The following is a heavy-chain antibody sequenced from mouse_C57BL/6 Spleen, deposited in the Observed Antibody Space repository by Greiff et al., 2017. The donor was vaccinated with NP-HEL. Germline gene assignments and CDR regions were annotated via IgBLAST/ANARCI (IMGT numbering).Heavy chain of an antibody. CDR3: ARSKENYDGYGASWFAY. CDR2: INPNNGGT. CDR1: GYTFTDYN. D-gene: IGHD2-3*01. J-gene: IGHJ3*01. Sequence: EVQLQQSGPELVKPGASVKIPCKASGYTFTDYNMDWMKQSHGKSLEWIGDINPNNGGTIYNQKFKGKATLTVDKSSSTAYMELRSLTSEDTAVYYCARSKENYDGYGASWFAYWGQGTLVTVSA. V-gene: IGHV1-18*01.